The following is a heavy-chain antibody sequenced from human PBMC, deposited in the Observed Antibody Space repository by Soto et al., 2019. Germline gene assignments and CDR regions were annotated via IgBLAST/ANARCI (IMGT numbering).Heavy chain of an antibody. D-gene: IGHD2-2*01. Sequence: PSETLSLTCTVSGGSISSGGYYWSWIRQHPGKGLEWIGYIYYSGSTYYNPSLKSRVTISVDTSKNQFSLKLSSVTAADTAVYYCARDLVRCRSTSYYGFRFGYWGQGTLVTVSS. V-gene: IGHV4-31*03. CDR1: GGSISSGGYY. CDR3: ARDLVRCRSTSYYGFRFGY. CDR2: IYYSGST. J-gene: IGHJ4*02.